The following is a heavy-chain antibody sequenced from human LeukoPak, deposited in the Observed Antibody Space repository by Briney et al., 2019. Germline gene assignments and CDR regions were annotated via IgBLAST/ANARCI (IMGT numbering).Heavy chain of an antibody. D-gene: IGHD1-26*01. Sequence: GGSLRLSCAASAFTFSDHSMYWVRQAPGKGLEWVSSIAYDSSNTYYADSVKGRFTISRDNSKNTLYLQLSSLRVEGTAVYYCARVGGGNYHPLDYWGQGTLVTVSS. J-gene: IGHJ4*02. CDR2: IAYDSSNT. CDR3: ARVGGGNYHPLDY. CDR1: AFTFSDHS. V-gene: IGHV3-30-3*01.